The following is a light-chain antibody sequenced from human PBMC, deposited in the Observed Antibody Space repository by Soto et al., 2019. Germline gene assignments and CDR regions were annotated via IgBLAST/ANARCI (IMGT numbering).Light chain of an antibody. CDR2: DIS. Sequence: MVLTQSPATLSVSPGDRATLSCRASQTVSRNLAWYQQRPGQAPRLLIYDISNRATGVPARFSGSGSETEFTLTIRSLQSEDFAVYFCQQYNNWPSFGQGTRLEI. V-gene: IGKV3-15*01. CDR1: QTVSRN. CDR3: QQYNNWPS. J-gene: IGKJ5*01.